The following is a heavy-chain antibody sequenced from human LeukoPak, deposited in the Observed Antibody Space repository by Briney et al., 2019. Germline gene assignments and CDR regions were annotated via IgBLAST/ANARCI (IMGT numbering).Heavy chain of an antibody. CDR3: ARDRSEFDY. V-gene: IGHV4-59*01. J-gene: IGHJ4*02. Sequence: SETLSLTCTVSGGSISSYYWSWIRQPAGKGPEWIGSIYYSGSTYYNPSLKSRVTISVDTSKNQFSLKLNSVTAADTAVYYCARDRSEFDYWGQGTLVTVSS. CDR2: IYYSGST. CDR1: GGSISSYY.